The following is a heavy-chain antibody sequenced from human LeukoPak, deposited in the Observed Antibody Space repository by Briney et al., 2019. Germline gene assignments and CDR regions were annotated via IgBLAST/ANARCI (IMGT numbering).Heavy chain of an antibody. CDR3: ARGTDWSNDTEGINYFDY. CDR2: IYHSGST. Sequence: PSQTLSLTCAVSGGSISSGGYSWSWIRQPPGKGLEWIGYIYHSGSTYYNPSLKSRVTISVDTSKNQFSLKLSSVTAADTAVYYCARGTDWSNDTEGINYFDYWGQGTLVTVSS. CDR1: GGSISSGGYS. V-gene: IGHV4-30-2*01. J-gene: IGHJ4*02. D-gene: IGHD1/OR15-1a*01.